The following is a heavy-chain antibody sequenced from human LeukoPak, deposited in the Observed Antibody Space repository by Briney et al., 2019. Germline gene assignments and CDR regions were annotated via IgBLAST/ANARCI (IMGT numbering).Heavy chain of an antibody. V-gene: IGHV4-39*01. Sequence: SETLSLTCTVSGGSISSSSYYWGWNRQPPGKGLEWIGSIYYSGSTYYNPSLKSRVTISVDTSKNQFSLKLSSVTAADTAVYYCARKRRDGYGYWGQGTLVTVSS. CDR3: ARKRRDGYGY. J-gene: IGHJ4*02. CDR1: GGSISSSSYY. D-gene: IGHD5-24*01. CDR2: IYYSGST.